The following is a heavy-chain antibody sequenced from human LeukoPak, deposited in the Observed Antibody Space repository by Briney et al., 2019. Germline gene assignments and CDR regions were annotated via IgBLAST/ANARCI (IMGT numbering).Heavy chain of an antibody. CDR1: EFTFSSYS. D-gene: IGHD3-22*01. Sequence: PGGSLRLSCAASEFTFSSYSLNWVRQAPGKGLEWVSSISTSSSYIYYADSVKGRFTISRDNAKNSLYLQMNSLRAEDTAVYYCARGRSGYYYDYWGQGTLVTVSS. J-gene: IGHJ4*02. CDR3: ARGRSGYYYDY. CDR2: ISTSSSYI. V-gene: IGHV3-21*01.